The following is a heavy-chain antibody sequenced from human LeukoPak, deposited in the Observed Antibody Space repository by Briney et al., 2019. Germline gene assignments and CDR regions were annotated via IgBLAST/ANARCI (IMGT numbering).Heavy chain of an antibody. D-gene: IGHD1-26*01. J-gene: IGHJ4*02. CDR3: ARDRGSRSEVGRDY. Sequence: SETLSLTCTVSGGSISSYYWSWIRQPPGKGLEWIGYIYYSGSTNYNPSLKSRVTISVDTSKNQFSLKLSSVTAADTAVYYCARDRGSRSEVGRDYWGQGTLVTVSS. CDR1: GGSISSYY. V-gene: IGHV4-59*12. CDR2: IYYSGST.